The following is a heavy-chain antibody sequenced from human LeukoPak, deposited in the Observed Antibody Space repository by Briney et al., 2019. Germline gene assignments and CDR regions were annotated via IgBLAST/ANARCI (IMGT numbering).Heavy chain of an antibody. J-gene: IGHJ5*02. Sequence: SETLSLTCTVSGGSSSGSRYYWGWIRQPPGKGLEWIGSIYYSGSTYYNPSLKSRVTISVDTSKNQFSLKLSSVTAADTAVYYCARHPYQLLWLSWFDPWGQGTLVTVSS. CDR3: ARHPYQLLWLSWFDP. CDR1: GGSSSGSRYY. D-gene: IGHD2-2*01. V-gene: IGHV4-39*01. CDR2: IYYSGST.